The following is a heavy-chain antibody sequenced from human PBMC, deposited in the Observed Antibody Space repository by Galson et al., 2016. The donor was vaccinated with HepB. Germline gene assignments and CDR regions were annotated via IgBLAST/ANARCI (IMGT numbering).Heavy chain of an antibody. V-gene: IGHV4-59*01. J-gene: IGHJ6*02. CDR2: IYYSGNT. CDR1: GGSMSNSY. CDR3: ARDLQGYCSGTNCEGMDV. D-gene: IGHD2-2*01. Sequence: SETLSLTCTVSGGSMSNSYWSWIRQAPGRGLEWIGFIYYSGNTNYNPSLRSRVTISVDTYKNQFSLKMNSVTAADTAVYYCARDLQGYCSGTNCEGMDVWGQGTTVTVSS.